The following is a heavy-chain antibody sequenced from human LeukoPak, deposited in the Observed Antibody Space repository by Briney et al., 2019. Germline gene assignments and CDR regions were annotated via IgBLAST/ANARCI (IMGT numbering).Heavy chain of an antibody. CDR1: GFTFSSYG. CDR3: ARDKTLAAAGSGDYFDY. CDR2: INWNGGST. D-gene: IGHD6-13*01. V-gene: IGHV3-20*04. Sequence: GGSLRLSCAASGFTFSSYGMSWVRQAPGKGLEWVSGINWNGGSTGYADSVKGRFTISRDNAKNSLYLQMNSLRAEDTAVYYCARDKTLAAAGSGDYFDYWGQGTLVTVSS. J-gene: IGHJ4*02.